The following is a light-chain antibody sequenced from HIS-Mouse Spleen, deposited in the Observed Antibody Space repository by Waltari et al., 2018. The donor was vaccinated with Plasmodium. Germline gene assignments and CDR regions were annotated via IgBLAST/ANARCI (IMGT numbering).Light chain of an antibody. CDR3: SSYTSSSTLNYV. CDR2: DVS. Sequence: QSALTQPASVSGSPGQSITLSRPGTSSDVGGFISVSWYQQHPAKAPKLMIYDVSNRPSGVSNRFSGSKSGNTASLTISGLQAEDEADYYCSSYTSSSTLNYVFGTGTKVTVL. CDR1: SSDVGGFIS. J-gene: IGLJ1*01. V-gene: IGLV2-14*03.